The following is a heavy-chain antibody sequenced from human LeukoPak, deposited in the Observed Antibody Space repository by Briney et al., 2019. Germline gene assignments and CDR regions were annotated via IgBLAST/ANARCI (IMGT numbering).Heavy chain of an antibody. V-gene: IGHV3-74*01. CDR3: VRDLDLGGYSSFVS. J-gene: IGHJ4*02. CDR1: GFTFSSYA. D-gene: IGHD4-23*01. Sequence: GGSLRLSCAASGFTFSSYAMSWVRQAPGKGLVWVSRLRSDGGSSAYADFVKGRFTISRDNAKNTLYLQMNTLRAEDTAVYYCVRDLDLGGYSSFVSWGQGTLVTVSS. CDR2: LRSDGGSS.